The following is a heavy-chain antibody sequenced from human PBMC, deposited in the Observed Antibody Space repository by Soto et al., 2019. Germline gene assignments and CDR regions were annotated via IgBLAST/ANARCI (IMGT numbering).Heavy chain of an antibody. Sequence: PGGSLRLSCAASGFTFSSYWMHWVRQAPGKGLVWVSRINSDGSSTSYAGSVKGRFTISRDNAKNTLYLQMNSLRAEDTAVYYSVRTILLLAAATWADYRGPGTLVTLSS. CDR1: GFTFSSYW. D-gene: IGHD2-15*01. CDR3: VRTILLLAAATWADY. V-gene: IGHV3-74*01. J-gene: IGHJ4*02. CDR2: INSDGSST.